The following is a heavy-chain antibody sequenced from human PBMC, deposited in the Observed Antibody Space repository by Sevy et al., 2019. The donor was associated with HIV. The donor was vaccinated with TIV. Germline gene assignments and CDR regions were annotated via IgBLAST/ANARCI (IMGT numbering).Heavy chain of an antibody. J-gene: IGHJ3*02. CDR3: VKDAGGPAAMVRGVSAFDI. Sequence: GGSLTLSCSASGFTFSSYAMHWVRHAPGKGLEYVSAISSNGGSTYYADSVKGRFTISRDNSKNTLYLQMSSLRAEDKAVYYCVKDAGGPAAMVRGVSAFDIWGQGTMVTVSS. CDR1: GFTFSSYA. V-gene: IGHV3-64D*06. D-gene: IGHD3-10*01. CDR2: ISSNGGST.